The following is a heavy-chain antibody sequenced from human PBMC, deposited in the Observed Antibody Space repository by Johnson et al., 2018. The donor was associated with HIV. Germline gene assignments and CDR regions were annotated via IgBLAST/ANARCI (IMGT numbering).Heavy chain of an antibody. CDR3: AKEPAGAGEAPI. D-gene: IGHD7-27*01. J-gene: IGHJ3*02. CDR2: ISYDGSNK. V-gene: IGHV3-30*01. Sequence: QVQLVESGGGVVQPGRSLRLSCAASGFTSTNCARHWVRQAPGISYDGSNKYYVDSVKGRFTISRDNAKNSLYLQMNSLRDEDTALYYCAKEPAGAGEAPIWGQGTMVTVSS. CDR1: GFTSTNCA.